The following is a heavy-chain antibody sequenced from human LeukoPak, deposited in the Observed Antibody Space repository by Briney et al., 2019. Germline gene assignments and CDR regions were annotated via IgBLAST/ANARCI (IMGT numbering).Heavy chain of an antibody. V-gene: IGHV1-24*01. CDR2: FDPEDGET. Sequence: ASVKVSCKASGYTLTELSMHWVRQAPGKGLEWMGGFDPEDGETIYAQKFQGRVTMTEDTSTDTAYMELSSLRSEDTAVYYCATPSPKGGSGSYIPYGMDVWGQGTTVTVSS. CDR1: GYTLTELS. CDR3: ATPSPKGGSGSYIPYGMDV. D-gene: IGHD3-10*01. J-gene: IGHJ6*02.